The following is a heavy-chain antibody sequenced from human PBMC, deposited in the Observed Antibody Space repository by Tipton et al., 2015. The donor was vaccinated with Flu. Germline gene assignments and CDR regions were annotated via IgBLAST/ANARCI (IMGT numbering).Heavy chain of an antibody. D-gene: IGHD3-22*01. Sequence: LSCTVSGGSITNDKYSWSWIRQPAGKGLEWIGRIYTSGSTKYNPSLESRVTISIDTSKNQFSLRLSSVTAADTAVYYCARRLSSVIWSEGFDFWGQGSLVTVSS. V-gene: IGHV4-61*02. CDR3: ARRLSSVIWSEGFDF. CDR2: IYTSGST. J-gene: IGHJ4*02. CDR1: GGSITNDKYS.